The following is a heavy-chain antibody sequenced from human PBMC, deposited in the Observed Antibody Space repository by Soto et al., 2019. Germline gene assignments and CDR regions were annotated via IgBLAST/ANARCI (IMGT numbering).Heavy chain of an antibody. CDR2: IYYSGST. J-gene: IGHJ4*02. V-gene: IGHV4-59*06. CDR3: ARSYYYGSGSYYPDY. D-gene: IGHD3-10*01. CDR1: GGSISSYY. Sequence: SETLSLTCTVSGGSISSYYWSWIRQPPGKGLEWIGNIYYSGSTYYNPSLKSRDTISVDTSKNQFSLKLSSVTAADTAVYYCARSYYYGSGSYYPDYWGQGTLVTVSS.